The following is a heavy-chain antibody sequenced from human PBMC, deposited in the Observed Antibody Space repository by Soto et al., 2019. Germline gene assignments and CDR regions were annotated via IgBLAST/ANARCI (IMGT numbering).Heavy chain of an antibody. Sequence: QLQLQESGSGLVKPSQTLSLTCAVSGGSISSGGYSWSWIRQPPGKGLEWIGYIYHSGSTYYNPSLKGRVTISVDRAKNQFSRKLSAVTAADTAGYYCARGGGYRGGRFDYWGQGTLVTVSS. J-gene: IGHJ4*02. V-gene: IGHV4-30-2*01. CDR2: IYHSGST. D-gene: IGHD5-12*01. CDR1: GGSISSGGYS. CDR3: ARGGGYRGGRFDY.